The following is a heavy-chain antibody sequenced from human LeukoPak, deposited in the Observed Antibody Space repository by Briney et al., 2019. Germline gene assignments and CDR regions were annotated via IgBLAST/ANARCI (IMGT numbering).Heavy chain of an antibody. CDR2: ISGNGGST. D-gene: IGHD3-3*01. CDR1: GFTFSRYP. CDR3: VKAQYDFWSSLDY. V-gene: IGHV3-64D*09. Sequence: GGSVRLSCSASGFTFSRYPMHWVRQAPGKGLEYVSAISGNGGSTYYADSVEGRFTISRDNSKNTLYLQMSSLRTEDTAIYYCVKAQYDFWSSLDYWGQGTLVTVSS. J-gene: IGHJ4*02.